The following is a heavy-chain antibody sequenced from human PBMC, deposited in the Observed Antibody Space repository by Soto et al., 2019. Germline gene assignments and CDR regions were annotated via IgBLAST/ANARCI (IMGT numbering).Heavy chain of an antibody. Sequence: SETLSLTCTVSGGYVSSGSYFWSWIRQPPGKGLEWIGYIYYSGSTNYNPSLKSRVTISVDTSKNQFSLKLSSVTAADTAVYYCARGGTGTTEDYWGQGTLVTVSS. J-gene: IGHJ4*02. D-gene: IGHD1-1*01. V-gene: IGHV4-61*01. CDR1: GGYVSSGSYF. CDR3: ARGGTGTTEDY. CDR2: IYYSGST.